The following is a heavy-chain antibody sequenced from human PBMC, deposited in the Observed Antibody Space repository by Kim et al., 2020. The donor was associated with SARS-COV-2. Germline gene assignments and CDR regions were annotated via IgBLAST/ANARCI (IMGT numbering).Heavy chain of an antibody. Sequence: YAVTVKSRIAINTDTSENQVSLQLNSVTPEDTAVYYCARDPRHYYYGMDVWGQGTTVTVSS. J-gene: IGHJ6*02. CDR3: ARDPRHYYYGMDV. V-gene: IGHV6-1*01.